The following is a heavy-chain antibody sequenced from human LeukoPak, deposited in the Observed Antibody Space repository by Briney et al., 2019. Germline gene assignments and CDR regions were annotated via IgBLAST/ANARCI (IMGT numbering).Heavy chain of an antibody. D-gene: IGHD3-16*01. J-gene: IGHJ4*02. V-gene: IGHV3-66*02. Sequence: GGSLRLXCAASGFTVSGNYMSWVRQAPGKGLEWVSVIYSSDNTYYIDSVKGRFTISRDNSKNTLYLQMNSLRAEDTAVYYCAGRRVLDASFDYWGQGTLVTVSS. CDR2: IYSSDNT. CDR1: GFTVSGNY. CDR3: AGRRVLDASFDY.